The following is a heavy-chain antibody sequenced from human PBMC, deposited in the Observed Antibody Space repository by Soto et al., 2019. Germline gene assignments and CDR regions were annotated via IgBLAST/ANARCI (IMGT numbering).Heavy chain of an antibody. CDR1: GGTFSSYA. CDR2: IIPIFGTA. V-gene: IGHV1-69*06. Sequence: ASVKVSCKASGGTFSSYAISWVRQAPGQGLEWMGGIIPIFGTANYAQKFQGRVTITADKSTSTAYMELSSLRSEDTAVYYCARAGNYGTYYYYYGMDVWGQGTTVTVSS. CDR3: ARAGNYGTYYYYYGMDV. D-gene: IGHD4-4*01. J-gene: IGHJ6*02.